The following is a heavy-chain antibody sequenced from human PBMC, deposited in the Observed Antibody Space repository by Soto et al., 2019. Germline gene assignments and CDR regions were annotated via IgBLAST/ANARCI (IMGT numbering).Heavy chain of an antibody. D-gene: IGHD1-1*01. J-gene: IGHJ4*02. V-gene: IGHV6-1*01. CDR1: VYSVSNNSGV. CDR3: ARERIFQGTFYFDE. Sequence: PSQTLSLTCAISVYSVSNNSGVWTWIRQSPSGGLEWLGRTYYRSNWYHDYALSIRGRLTINPDTSKNQFYLHLDSLHPEDTAVYYCARERIFQGTFYFDEWGRDTLVTLSS. CDR2: TYYRSNWYH.